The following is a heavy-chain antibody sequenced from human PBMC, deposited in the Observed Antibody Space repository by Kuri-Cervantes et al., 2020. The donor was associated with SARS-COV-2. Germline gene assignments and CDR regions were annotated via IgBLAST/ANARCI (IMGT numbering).Heavy chain of an antibody. CDR3: ATTDYDSSGSTFDI. J-gene: IGHJ3*02. V-gene: IGHV3-30*02. CDR2: IRYDGSNK. Sequence: GESLKISCAASGFTFSSYGMHWVRQAPGKGLEWVAFIRYDGSNKYYADSVKGRFTISRDNSKNTLYLQMNSLRAEDTAVYYCATTDYDSSGSTFDIWGQGTMVTVSS. D-gene: IGHD3-22*01. CDR1: GFTFSSYG.